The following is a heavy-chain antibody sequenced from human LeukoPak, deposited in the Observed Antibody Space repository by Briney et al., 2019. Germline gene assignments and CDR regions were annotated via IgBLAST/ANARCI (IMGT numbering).Heavy chain of an antibody. CDR3: AKGAPIGWAVVDY. CDR2: ISSDGNNK. D-gene: IGHD6-19*01. J-gene: IGHJ4*02. V-gene: IGHV3-30*18. Sequence: PGGSLRLSCAAGGFTFSNYGMQWVRQAPGKGLEWVAVISSDGNNKYYADSVKGRFTISRDNSKNTLYLQMNSLTTGDTAVYFCAKGAPIGWAVVDYWGQGTLVTVSS. CDR1: GFTFSNYG.